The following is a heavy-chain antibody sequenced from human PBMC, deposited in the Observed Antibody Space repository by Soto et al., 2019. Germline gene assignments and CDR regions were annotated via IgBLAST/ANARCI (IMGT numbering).Heavy chain of an antibody. CDR2: INAGNGST. Sequence: ASVKVSCKASGYTFTCYAMHWVRQAPGKRLEWMGWINAGNGSTSYAQKFQGRVTMTRDTSTSTVYMELSSLRSEDTAVYYCARDLIYYYDSSGYYSPVALTNWFDPWGQGTLVTVSS. CDR1: GYTFTCYA. CDR3: ARDLIYYYDSSGYYSPVALTNWFDP. D-gene: IGHD3-22*01. V-gene: IGHV1-3*01. J-gene: IGHJ5*02.